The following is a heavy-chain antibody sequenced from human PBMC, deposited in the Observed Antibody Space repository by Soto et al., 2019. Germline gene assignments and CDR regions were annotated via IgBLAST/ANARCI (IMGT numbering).Heavy chain of an antibody. Sequence: QITLKESGPTLVKPTQTLTLTCTFSGFSLSTSGVGVGWIRQPPGKALEWLALIYWDDDKRYSPSLKSRLTITKDTSKNQVVLTMTNMDPVDTATYYCAHRGYYYDSSGYSYYFDYWGQGTLVTVSS. CDR1: GFSLSTSGVG. V-gene: IGHV2-5*02. J-gene: IGHJ4*02. CDR3: AHRGYYYDSSGYSYYFDY. D-gene: IGHD3-22*01. CDR2: IYWDDDK.